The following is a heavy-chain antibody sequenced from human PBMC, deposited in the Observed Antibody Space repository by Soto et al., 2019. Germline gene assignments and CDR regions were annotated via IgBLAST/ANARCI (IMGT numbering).Heavy chain of an antibody. Sequence: EVQLVESGGGLVQPGGSLRLSCAASGFTVSNNYMNWVRQAPGKGLEWVSLIYSGGDAYYADSVKGRFTISRDNTKNTLYLQMNNLRAEDTAIYYCATHPSSGYWGQGTLVTVSS. CDR1: GFTVSNNY. J-gene: IGHJ4*02. CDR2: IYSGGDA. V-gene: IGHV3-66*01. D-gene: IGHD6-25*01. CDR3: ATHPSSGY.